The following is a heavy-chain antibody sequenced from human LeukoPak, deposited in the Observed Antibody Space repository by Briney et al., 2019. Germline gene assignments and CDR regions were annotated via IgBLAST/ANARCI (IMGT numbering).Heavy chain of an antibody. V-gene: IGHV4-31*03. D-gene: IGHD1-1*01. CDR3: ARVAGTTGTTRSGASFDY. J-gene: IGHJ4*02. CDR2: IYYSGST. CDR1: GGSISSGGYY. Sequence: SQTLSLTCTVSGGSISSGGYYWSWIRQHPGKGLEWIGYIYYSGSTYYNPSLKSRVTISVDTSKNQFSLKLSSVTAADAAVYYCARVAGTTGTTRSGASFDYWGQGTLVTVSS.